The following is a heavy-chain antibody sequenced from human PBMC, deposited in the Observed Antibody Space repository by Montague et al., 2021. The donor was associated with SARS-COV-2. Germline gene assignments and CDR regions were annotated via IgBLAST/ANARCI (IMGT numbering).Heavy chain of an antibody. V-gene: IGHV4-31*03. CDR2: IYYSGST. CDR1: GGFISSGGYY. D-gene: IGHD3-22*01. CDR3: ARSPEPMIILIITSLNWYFDL. J-gene: IGHJ2*01. Sequence: TLSLTCTISGGFISSGGYYWSWIRQHPGKGLEWIGYIYYSGSTYYXXXVKSRVTISVDTSKNQFSLKVRSVTAADAAVYYCARSPEPMIILIITSLNWYFDLWGRGTLVTVSS.